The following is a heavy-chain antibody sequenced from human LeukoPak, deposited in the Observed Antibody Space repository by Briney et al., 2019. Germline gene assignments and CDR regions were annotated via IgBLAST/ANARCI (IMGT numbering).Heavy chain of an antibody. CDR1: GDSIGSSSDW. Sequence: SEALSLTCTVSGDSIGSSSDWWGWIRQPPGKGLEWVGHIKNGGSPNYNPSLKSRVTISVDTSKNQFSLKLSSVTAADTAVYYCARHFAERNYFDSSGYYHRGYYFDYWGQGTLVTVSS. D-gene: IGHD3-22*01. CDR3: ARHFAERNYFDSSGYYHRGYYFDY. J-gene: IGHJ4*02. CDR2: IKNGGSP. V-gene: IGHV4-39*01.